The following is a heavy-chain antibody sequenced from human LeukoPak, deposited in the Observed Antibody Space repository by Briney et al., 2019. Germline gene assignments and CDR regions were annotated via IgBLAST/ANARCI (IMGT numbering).Heavy chain of an antibody. J-gene: IGHJ5*02. V-gene: IGHV1-69*06. CDR3: ARAPSSWSRTHNWFDP. D-gene: IGHD6-6*01. CDR1: GGTFSSYA. CDR2: IIPIFGTA. Sequence: GASVKVSCKASGGTFSSYAISWVRQAPGQELEWMGGIIPIFGTANYAQKFQGRVTITADKSTSTAYMELSSLRSEDTAVYYCARAPSSWSRTHNWFDPWGQGTLVTVSS.